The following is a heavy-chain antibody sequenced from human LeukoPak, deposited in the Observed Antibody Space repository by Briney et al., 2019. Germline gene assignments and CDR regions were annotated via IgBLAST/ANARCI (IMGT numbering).Heavy chain of an antibody. CDR1: GGSISRYY. D-gene: IGHD3-22*01. V-gene: IGHV4-59*01. Sequence: SETLSLTCTVSGGSISRYYWSWIRQPPGKGLEWIGYTSYSGSTKYNPSLMSRVTISVDTSKNQFSLKLSSATAADTAVYYCARLDYYHFDYWGQGTVVTVSS. CDR2: TSYSGST. CDR3: ARLDYYHFDY. J-gene: IGHJ4*02.